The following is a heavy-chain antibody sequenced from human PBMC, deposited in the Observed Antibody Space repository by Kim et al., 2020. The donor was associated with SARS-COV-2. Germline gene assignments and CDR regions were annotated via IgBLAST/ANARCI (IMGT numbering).Heavy chain of an antibody. D-gene: IGHD3-10*01. V-gene: IGHV4-39*07. CDR2: ISYSGST. J-gene: IGHJ4*02. Sequence: SETLSLTCSVSGGSISSSSHFWGWIRQPPGKGLEWIGSISYSGSTYSKPSLKSRVTIFVDTSNNQFSLKLSSVTAADTAVYYCARYLKTSGTYYFDNWGQGTLVSVSS. CDR1: GGSISSSSHF. CDR3: ARYLKTSGTYYFDN.